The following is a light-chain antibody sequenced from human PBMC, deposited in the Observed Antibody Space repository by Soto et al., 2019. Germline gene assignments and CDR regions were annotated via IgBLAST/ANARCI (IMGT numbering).Light chain of an antibody. CDR2: RAS. V-gene: IGKV3-20*01. CDR3: QHYGSTVLT. CDR1: QSVVNNY. J-gene: IGKJ5*01. Sequence: ENVLTQSPDTLSLSPGERATLSCRAGQSVVNNYLAWYQQKPGQAPRLLMYRASTRASGIADRFSGSGSGTDFTLTISRLEPDDFAVYYCQHYGSTVLTFGQGTRLEMK.